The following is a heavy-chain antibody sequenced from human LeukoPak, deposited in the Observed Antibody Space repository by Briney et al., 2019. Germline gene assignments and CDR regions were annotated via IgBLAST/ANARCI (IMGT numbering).Heavy chain of an antibody. V-gene: IGHV4-34*01. CDR3: ARDVATPGMYDSRPN. CDR1: GGSFSGYY. J-gene: IGHJ4*02. D-gene: IGHD3-22*01. CDR2: INHSGST. Sequence: NPSETLSLTCAVYGGSFSGYYWSCIRQPPGKGLEWIGEINHSGSTNYNPSLKSRVTISVDTSKNQFSLKLSSVTAADTAVYYCARDVATPGMYDSRPNWGQGTLVTVSS.